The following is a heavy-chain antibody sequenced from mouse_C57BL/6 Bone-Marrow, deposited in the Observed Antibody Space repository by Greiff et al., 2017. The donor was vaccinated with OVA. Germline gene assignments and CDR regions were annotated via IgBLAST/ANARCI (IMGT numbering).Heavy chain of an antibody. Sequence: EVKVVESGGGLVKPGGSLKLSCAASGFTFSDYGMHWVRQAPEKGLEWVAYISSGSSTIYYADTVKGRFTISRDNAKNTLFLQMTSLRSEDTAMYYCARPRWSYFDYWGQGTTLTVSS. CDR3: ARPRWSYFDY. V-gene: IGHV5-17*01. J-gene: IGHJ2*01. D-gene: IGHD1-1*02. CDR1: GFTFSDYG. CDR2: ISSGSSTI.